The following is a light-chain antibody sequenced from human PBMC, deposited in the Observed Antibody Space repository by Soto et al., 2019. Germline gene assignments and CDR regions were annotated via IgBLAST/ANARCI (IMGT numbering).Light chain of an antibody. CDR3: QQYNNWPPWT. V-gene: IGKV3-15*01. Sequence: VMTQSPATLSASLGERATLSCRASQNVNNNLAWHQQKPGQAPRLLIYGASTRAAGVPARFTGSGSGTEFTLTISSLQSEDFAVYYCQQYNNWPPWTFGQGTKVDIK. J-gene: IGKJ1*01. CDR1: QNVNNN. CDR2: GAS.